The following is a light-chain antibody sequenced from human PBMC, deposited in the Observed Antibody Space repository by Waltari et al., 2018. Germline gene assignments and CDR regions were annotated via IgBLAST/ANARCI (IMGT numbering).Light chain of an antibody. CDR1: HIGSKS. Sequence: SYVLTQPPSVSVAPGQTARITCGGNHIGSKSVHWYQQKPGQAPVLVVYDDSDRPSGISERFSGSNAGNTATLTISRVEAGDEADYYCQVWDSSSDHWVFGGGTKLTVL. J-gene: IGLJ3*02. CDR2: DDS. CDR3: QVWDSSSDHWV. V-gene: IGLV3-21*02.